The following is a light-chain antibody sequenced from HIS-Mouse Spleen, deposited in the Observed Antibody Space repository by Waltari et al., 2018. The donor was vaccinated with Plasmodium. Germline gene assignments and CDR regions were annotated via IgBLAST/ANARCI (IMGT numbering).Light chain of an antibody. Sequence: QSSLTPPRPVSVSPGQSVPISCTGTSSDVGGYNYFSWYQQHPGKAPKRMIYDVSKRPSGVPDRFSGSKSGNTASLTISGLQAEDEADYYCCSYAGSYTYVFGTGTKVTVL. CDR1: SSDVGGYNY. V-gene: IGLV2-11*01. CDR3: CSYAGSYTYV. J-gene: IGLJ1*01. CDR2: DVS.